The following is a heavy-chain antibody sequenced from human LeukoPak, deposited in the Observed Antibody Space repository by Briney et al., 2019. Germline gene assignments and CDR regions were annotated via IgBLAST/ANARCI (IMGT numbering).Heavy chain of an antibody. CDR2: IYYSGST. Sequence: SETLSLTCAVYGGSISSSSYYWGWIRQPPGKGLEWIGSIYYSGSTYYNPSLKSRVTISVDTSKNQFSLKLSSVTAADTAVYYCASFEYSSSSVHWGQGTLVTVSS. CDR1: GGSISSSSYY. CDR3: ASFEYSSSSVH. D-gene: IGHD6-6*01. J-gene: IGHJ4*02. V-gene: IGHV4-39*01.